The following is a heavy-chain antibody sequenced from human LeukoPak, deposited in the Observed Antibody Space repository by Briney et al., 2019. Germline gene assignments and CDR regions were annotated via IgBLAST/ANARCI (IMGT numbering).Heavy chain of an antibody. J-gene: IGHJ5*02. CDR1: GYSISDGYF. Sequence: SETLSLTCTVSGYSISDGYFWGWIRQPPGKGLEWIGNVYRTGTTFYNPSLQSRVTISVDTSKNEFSLKLNSVTAADTAVYYCARDSGYSYGYNWFDPWGQGTLVTVSS. CDR2: VYRTGTT. V-gene: IGHV4-38-2*02. CDR3: ARDSGYSYGYNWFDP. D-gene: IGHD5-18*01.